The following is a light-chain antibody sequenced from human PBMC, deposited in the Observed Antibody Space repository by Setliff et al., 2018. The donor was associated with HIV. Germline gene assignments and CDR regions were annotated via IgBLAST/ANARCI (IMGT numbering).Light chain of an antibody. CDR1: SSNIGANT. J-gene: IGLJ1*01. CDR3: AAWDDSLNGPFV. Sequence: QSALTQPPSASGTPGQRVTISCSGSSSNIGANTVNWYQQLPGAAPKLLIYATHQRPSGVPDRFSGSKSGTSASLAISGLQSEDEADYYCAAWDDSLNGPFVFGTGTKGTVL. V-gene: IGLV1-44*01. CDR2: ATH.